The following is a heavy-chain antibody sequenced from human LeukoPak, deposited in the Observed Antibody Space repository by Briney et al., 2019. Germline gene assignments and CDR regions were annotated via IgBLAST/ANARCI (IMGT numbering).Heavy chain of an antibody. V-gene: IGHV1-2*02. CDR1: GYTFTGYY. Sequence: ASVKDSCKASGYTFTGYYMHWVRQAPGQGLEWMGWINPNSGGTNYAQKFQGRVTMTRDTSISTAYMERSRLRYDDTSVYYCARMWEEQQLDYWGQGTLVTVSS. CDR2: INPNSGGT. D-gene: IGHD6-13*01. CDR3: ARMWEEQQLDY. J-gene: IGHJ4*02.